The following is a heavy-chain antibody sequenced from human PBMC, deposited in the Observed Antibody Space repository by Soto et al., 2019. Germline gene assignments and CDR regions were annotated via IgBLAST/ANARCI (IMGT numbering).Heavy chain of an antibody. V-gene: IGHV1-2*04. CDR2: INPNSGGT. CDR1: GYTFTGYY. Sequence: ASVKVSCKASGYTFTGYYMHWVRQAPGQGLEWMGWINPNSGGTNYAQKFQGWVTMTRDTSISTAYTELSRLRSDDTAVYYCARDCLVSSAIDDYYYGMDVWGQGTTVTVSS. D-gene: IGHD2-21*01. J-gene: IGHJ6*02. CDR3: ARDCLVSSAIDDYYYGMDV.